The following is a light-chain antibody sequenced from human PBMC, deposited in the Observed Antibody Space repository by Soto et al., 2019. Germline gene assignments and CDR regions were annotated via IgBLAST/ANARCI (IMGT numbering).Light chain of an antibody. J-gene: IGLJ3*02. CDR2: DVN. CDR3: SSYTSTNTRWL. V-gene: IGLV2-14*01. CDR1: SSDIGGYNY. Sequence: QSALTQPASVSGSPGQSITISCTGASSDIGGYNYVSWYQQHPGKAPKLMIYDVNNRPSGVSNRFSGSKSGNTASLTISGLQAEDEADYYCSSYTSTNTRWLFGGGTKLTVL.